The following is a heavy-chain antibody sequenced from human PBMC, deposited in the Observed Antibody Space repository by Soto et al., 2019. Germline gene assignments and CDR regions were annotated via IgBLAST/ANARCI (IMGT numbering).Heavy chain of an antibody. D-gene: IGHD2-2*01. V-gene: IGHV5-51*01. Sequence: EVQLVQSGAEVKKPGDSLKISCKTSGYSFTSYWIGWVRRMPGKGMEWMGNIYPYDSDTRYSPSFQGQVTISADTSITTASLQWSGLRASDTAMYFCARHLVGSTRGNFDYWGQGTLVTVSS. CDR1: GYSFTSYW. CDR3: ARHLVGSTRGNFDY. J-gene: IGHJ4*01. CDR2: IYPYDSDT.